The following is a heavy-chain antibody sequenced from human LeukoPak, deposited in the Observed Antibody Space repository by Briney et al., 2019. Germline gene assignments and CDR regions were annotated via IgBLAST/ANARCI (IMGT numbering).Heavy chain of an antibody. CDR1: GYTFTGYH. Sequence: ASVKVSCKASGYTFTGYHMHWVRQAPGQGLEWMGWINPNSGGTNYAQKFQGRVTMTRDTSISTAYMELSRLRSDDTAVYYCATGIVATTASDYWGQGTLVTVSS. CDR3: ATGIVATTASDY. CDR2: INPNSGGT. V-gene: IGHV1-2*02. J-gene: IGHJ4*02. D-gene: IGHD5-12*01.